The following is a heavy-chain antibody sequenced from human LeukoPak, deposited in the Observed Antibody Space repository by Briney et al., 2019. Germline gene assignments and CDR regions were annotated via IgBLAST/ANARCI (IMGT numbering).Heavy chain of an antibody. D-gene: IGHD5-18*01. J-gene: IGHJ4*02. CDR2: IYYSGST. V-gene: IGHV4-59*08. CDR1: GGSISSYY. CDR3: ARHMGLGYSYGYPYFDY. Sequence: SETLSLTCTVSGGSISSYYWSWIRQPPGKGLEWSVYIYYSGSTNYNPSLKSRVTISVDTSKNQFSLKLSSVTAADTAVYYCARHMGLGYSYGYPYFDYWGQGTLVTVSS.